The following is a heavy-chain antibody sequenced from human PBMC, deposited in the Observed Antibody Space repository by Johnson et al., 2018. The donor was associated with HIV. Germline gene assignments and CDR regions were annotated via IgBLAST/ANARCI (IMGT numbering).Heavy chain of an antibody. D-gene: IGHD3-10*01. J-gene: IGHJ3*02. V-gene: IGHV3-64*01. CDR3: AKDRGLSAFDI. Sequence: EVQLVESGGGLVKPGGSLRLSCAASGFTFSSYAMHWVRQAPGKGLEYVSAISSNGGSTYYANSVKGRFTISRDNSKNTLYLQMGSLRAEDMAVYYCAKDRGLSAFDIWGQGTMVT. CDR1: GFTFSSYA. CDR2: ISSNGGST.